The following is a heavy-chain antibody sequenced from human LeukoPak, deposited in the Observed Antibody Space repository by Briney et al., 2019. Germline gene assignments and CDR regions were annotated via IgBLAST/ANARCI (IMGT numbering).Heavy chain of an antibody. CDR3: ARDSCSGGSCYSDY. CDR2: IYHSGST. Sequence: PSETLSLTCTVSGYSISSGYYWGWIRQPPGKGLEWIGSIYHSGSTYYNPSLKSRVTISIDTSKNHFSLKVTSVTAADTAVYYCARDSCSGGSCYSDYWGQGTLVTVSS. J-gene: IGHJ4*02. CDR1: GYSISSGYY. V-gene: IGHV4-38-2*02. D-gene: IGHD2-15*01.